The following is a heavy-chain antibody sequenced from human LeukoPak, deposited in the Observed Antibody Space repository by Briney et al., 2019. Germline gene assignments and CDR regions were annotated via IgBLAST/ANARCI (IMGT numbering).Heavy chain of an antibody. CDR2: IYTSGST. Sequence: SETLSLTCAVYGGSFSGYYWSWIRQPAGKGLEWIGRIYTSGSTNYNPSLKSRVTTSVDTSKNQFSLKLSSVTAADTAVYYCARGKLLWFGELSDFDYWGQGTLVTVSS. CDR3: ARGKLLWFGELSDFDY. CDR1: GGSFSGYY. V-gene: IGHV4-59*10. D-gene: IGHD3-10*01. J-gene: IGHJ4*02.